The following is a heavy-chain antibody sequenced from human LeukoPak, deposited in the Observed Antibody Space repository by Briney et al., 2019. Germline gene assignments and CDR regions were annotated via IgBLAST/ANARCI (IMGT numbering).Heavy chain of an antibody. D-gene: IGHD2-15*01. CDR2: ISGSGGST. Sequence: GGSLRLSCAASGFTFSSYGMSWVRQAPGKGLEWVSAISGSGGSTYYADSVKGRFTISRDNAKNTLYLQMNSLRAEDTAVYYCARDSLLSGAFDYWGQGTLVTVSS. J-gene: IGHJ4*02. CDR3: ARDSLLSGAFDY. CDR1: GFTFSSYG. V-gene: IGHV3-23*01.